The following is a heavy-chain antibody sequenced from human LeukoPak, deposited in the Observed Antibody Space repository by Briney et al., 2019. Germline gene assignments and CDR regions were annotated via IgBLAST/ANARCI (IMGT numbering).Heavy chain of an antibody. Sequence: ASVNVSCKASGYTFTSYGISWVRQDPGQALEWMGWISAYNGNTNYAQKLQGRVTMTTDTSTSTAYMELTSLRSDDTAVYYCARDDSSSSWLYYWGQGALVTVSS. CDR2: ISAYNGNT. CDR3: ARDDSSSSWLYY. D-gene: IGHD6-13*01. CDR1: GYTFTSYG. V-gene: IGHV1-18*01. J-gene: IGHJ4*02.